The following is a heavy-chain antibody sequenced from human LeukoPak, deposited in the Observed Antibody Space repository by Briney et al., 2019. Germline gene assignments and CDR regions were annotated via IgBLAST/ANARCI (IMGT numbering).Heavy chain of an antibody. J-gene: IGHJ5*02. D-gene: IGHD3-22*01. Sequence: SETLSLTCTVSGGSISSGSYYWSWIRQPAGKGLEWIGYIYYSGSTNYNPSLKSRVTISVDTSKNQFSLKLSSVTAADTAVYYCARNFYDSSGRWFDPWGQGTLVTVSS. CDR3: ARNFYDSSGRWFDP. V-gene: IGHV4-61*10. CDR2: IYYSGST. CDR1: GGSISSGSYY.